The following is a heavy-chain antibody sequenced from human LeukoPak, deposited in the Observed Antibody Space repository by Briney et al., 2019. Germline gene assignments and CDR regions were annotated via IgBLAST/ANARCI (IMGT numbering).Heavy chain of an antibody. V-gene: IGHV1-3*01. D-gene: IGHD4-11*01. Sequence: ASVKVSCKASGYTFTSYAMHWVRQAPGQRLEWMGWINAGNGNTKYSQKFQGRVTMTRDTSGSTAYRELSSLRSEDTAVYYCARRSVQATVTTDFDYWGQGTLVTVSS. CDR3: ARRSVQATVTTDFDY. CDR2: INAGNGNT. J-gene: IGHJ4*02. CDR1: GYTFTSYA.